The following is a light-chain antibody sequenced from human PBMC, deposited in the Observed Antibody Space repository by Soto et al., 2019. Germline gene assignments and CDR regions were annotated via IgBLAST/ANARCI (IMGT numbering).Light chain of an antibody. CDR3: QHVYDYPLT. J-gene: IGKJ4*01. CDR1: QGINSY. CDR2: TAS. V-gene: IGKV1-9*01. Sequence: IQLTQSPSFLSASLGDRVTITCRASQGINSYVAWHQQKPGKAPKLLIYTASTLQSGVPSRFSGSGSGTEFTLTIRGLQPADSATYYCQHVYDYPLTFGGGTKVEI.